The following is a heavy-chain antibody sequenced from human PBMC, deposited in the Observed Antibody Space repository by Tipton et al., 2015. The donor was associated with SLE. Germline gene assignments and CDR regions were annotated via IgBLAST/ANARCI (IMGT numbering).Heavy chain of an antibody. D-gene: IGHD3-16*01. V-gene: IGHV4-34*09. CDR3: ARDRASHRMGGIDY. CDR1: GGSFSGYY. Sequence: TLSLTCAVYGGSFSGYYWSWIRQPPGKGLEWIGYIYYSGSTYYNPSLKSRVTISVDTSKNQFSLKLSSVTAADTAVYYCARDRASHRMGGIDYWGQGTLVTVSS. J-gene: IGHJ4*02. CDR2: IYYSGST.